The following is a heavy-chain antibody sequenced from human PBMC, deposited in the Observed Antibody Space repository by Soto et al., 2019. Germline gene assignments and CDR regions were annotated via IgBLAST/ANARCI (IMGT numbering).Heavy chain of an antibody. V-gene: IGHV3-33*01. CDR2: IWYDGSNK. Sequence: GGSLRLSCAASGFTFSSYGMHWVRQAPGKGLEWVAVIWYDGSNKYYADSVKGRFTISRDNSKNTLYLQMNSLRAEDTAVYYWARDHIGHYASYRDVWGQGTTATVPS. CDR1: GFTFSSYG. D-gene: IGHD4-17*01. J-gene: IGHJ6*02. CDR3: ARDHIGHYASYRDV.